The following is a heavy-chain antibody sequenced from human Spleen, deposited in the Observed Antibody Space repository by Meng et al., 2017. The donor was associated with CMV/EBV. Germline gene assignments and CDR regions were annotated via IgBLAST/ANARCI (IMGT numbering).Heavy chain of an antibody. J-gene: IGHJ6*02. CDR2: IIPIFGTA. V-gene: IGHV1-69*06. Sequence: SVKVSCKASGGTFSSYAISWVRQAPGQGLEWMGGIIPIFGTANYAQKFQGRVTITADKSTSTAYMELSSLRSEDTAVYYCARDRVRRTDPIAAAGTGYYYGMDVWGQGTTVTVSS. D-gene: IGHD6-13*01. CDR1: GGTFSSYA. CDR3: ARDRVRRTDPIAAAGTGYYYGMDV.